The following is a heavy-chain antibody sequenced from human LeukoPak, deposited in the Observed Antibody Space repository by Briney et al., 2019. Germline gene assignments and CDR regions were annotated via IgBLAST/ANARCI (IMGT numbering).Heavy chain of an antibody. D-gene: IGHD4-17*01. V-gene: IGHV3-23*01. CDR2: ISGSGGST. CDR1: GFPFIIYA. CDR3: VATVTILDY. Sequence: GGSLRLSCAASGFPFIIYAMSWVRQAPGKGLEWVSAISGSGGSTYYADSVKGRFTISRDNSKNTLYLQMNSLRAEDTAVYYCVATVTILDYWGQGTLVTVSS. J-gene: IGHJ4*02.